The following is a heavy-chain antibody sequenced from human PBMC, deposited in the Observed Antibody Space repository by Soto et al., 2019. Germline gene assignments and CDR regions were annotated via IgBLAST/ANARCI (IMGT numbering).Heavy chain of an antibody. D-gene: IGHD5-18*01. CDR3: ARSRVGTAMVSGYYYRMDV. CDR1: GYSFTCYW. Sequence: PGESLKIPWKGSGYSFTCYWIGWARQLPGKGLVWMGIFYPGASDTRYSPSFQGQVTISADKCISTAYLQWSSLKASDTAMYYCARSRVGTAMVSGYYYRMDVWGQGTTVTVYS. J-gene: IGHJ6*02. CDR2: FYPGASDT. V-gene: IGHV5-51*01.